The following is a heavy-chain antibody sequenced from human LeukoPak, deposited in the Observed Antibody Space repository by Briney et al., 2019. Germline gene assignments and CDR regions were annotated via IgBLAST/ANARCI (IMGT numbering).Heavy chain of an antibody. CDR3: AKRGSREYDY. J-gene: IGHJ4*02. CDR1: GFTFSSYA. Sequence: GGSLRLSCAASGFTFSSYAMSWVRQAPGKGLEWVSGILDSGYSTCYANSVKGRFTISRDISKNTLYLQMNSLRSEDTAVYYCAKRGSREYDYWGQGALVTVSS. CDR2: ILDSGYST. D-gene: IGHD2/OR15-2a*01. V-gene: IGHV3-23*01.